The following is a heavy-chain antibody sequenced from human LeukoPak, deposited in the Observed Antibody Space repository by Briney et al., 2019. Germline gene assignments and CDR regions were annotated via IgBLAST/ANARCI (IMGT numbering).Heavy chain of an antibody. CDR2: MYTSGDT. CDR1: GGSISDNY. Sequence: SETLSLTCTVSGGSISDNYWTWIRQPADKRLEWLGRMYTSGDTYYNPSLRSRLTISLDKAKNQISLEVRSVTAADTAVYYCAISSDYYVTPHWYFDLWGRGTLVTVSS. D-gene: IGHD3-10*02. V-gene: IGHV4-4*07. CDR3: AISSDYYVTPHWYFDL. J-gene: IGHJ2*01.